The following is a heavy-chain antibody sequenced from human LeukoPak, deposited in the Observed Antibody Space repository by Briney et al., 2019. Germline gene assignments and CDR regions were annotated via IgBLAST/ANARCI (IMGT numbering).Heavy chain of an antibody. J-gene: IGHJ4*02. CDR3: ARGVYIAAAQYGY. V-gene: IGHV4-59*01. CDR2: IYYSGTT. Sequence: SETLSLTCTVSGGSIGSYYWSWIRQPPGKGLEWIVYIYYSGTTNHNPSLKSRVTISVDTSKNQFSLKLSSVTAADTAVYYCARGVYIAAAQYGYWGQGTLVSVSS. D-gene: IGHD6-13*01. CDR1: GGSIGSYY.